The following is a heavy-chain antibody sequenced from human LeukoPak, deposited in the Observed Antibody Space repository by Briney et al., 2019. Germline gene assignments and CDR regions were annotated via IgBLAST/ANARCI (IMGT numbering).Heavy chain of an antibody. CDR3: AKGKGMVYNNYCFDR. Sequence: GSLRLSCAASGFTFSSFFMTWVRQAPGKGLEWVSSITGSSGTTSYADSVKGRFTISRDNSENTLYLHMNSLRADDTAVYYCAKGKGMVYNNYCFDRWGQESLVTVSS. J-gene: IGHJ4*02. V-gene: IGHV3-23*01. CDR1: GFTFSSFF. CDR2: ITGSSGTT. D-gene: IGHD4-11*01.